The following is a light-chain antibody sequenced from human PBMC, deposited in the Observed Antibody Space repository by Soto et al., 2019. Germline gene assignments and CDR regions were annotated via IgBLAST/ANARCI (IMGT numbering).Light chain of an antibody. CDR1: QSISSW. V-gene: IGKV1-5*01. CDR3: QQYNSYWT. Sequence: DIQMTQSPSTLSASVGDRVTITCRASQSISSWLAWYQQKPGKAPKLLIYDASSLESGVPSRFSGSGSGKEFPLTISSLQPDDFATYCCQQYNSYWTFGQGTKVEIK. J-gene: IGKJ1*01. CDR2: DAS.